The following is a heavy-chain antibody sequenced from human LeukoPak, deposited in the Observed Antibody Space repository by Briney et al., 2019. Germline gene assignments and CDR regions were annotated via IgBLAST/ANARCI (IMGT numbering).Heavy chain of an antibody. J-gene: IGHJ5*02. Sequence: GGSLRLSCAASGFTFSSYAMSWVRQAPGKGLEWVAVISYDGTNKYYADSVKGRFTISRDNSKNTLYPQMNSLRAEDTAIYYCARGIIVVVAATSNWFDPWGQGTLVTVSS. CDR2: ISYDGTNK. V-gene: IGHV3-30*04. CDR3: ARGIIVVVAATSNWFDP. D-gene: IGHD2-15*01. CDR1: GFTFSSYA.